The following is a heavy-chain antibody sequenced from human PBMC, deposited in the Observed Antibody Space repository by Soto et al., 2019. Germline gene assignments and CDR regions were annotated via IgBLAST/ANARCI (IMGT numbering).Heavy chain of an antibody. V-gene: IGHV4-39*01. CDR2: IYYSGST. Sequence: QLHLRESGPGLVKPSETLSLTCTVSGGSITSSSYYWGWIRQPPGKGLEWIGSIYYSGSTYYNPSLKSRVTISVDTSKITFSLKLSSVTAADTAVYYCATQEVGGTYVYTFDPWGQGTLVTVSS. CDR1: GGSITSSSYY. D-gene: IGHD1-26*01. J-gene: IGHJ5*02. CDR3: ATQEVGGTYVYTFDP.